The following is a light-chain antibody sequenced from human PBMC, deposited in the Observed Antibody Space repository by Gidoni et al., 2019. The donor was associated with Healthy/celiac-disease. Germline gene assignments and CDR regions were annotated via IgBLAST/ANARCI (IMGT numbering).Light chain of an antibody. V-gene: IGKV1-33*01. CDR1: QDISNY. J-gene: IGKJ2*01. CDR3: QQYDNLPYT. Sequence: DIQMTQSPPSLSASVGDRVTITCQASQDISNYLNWYQQKPGKAPKLLIYDASNLETGVPSRFSGSGPGTDFTFTISSLQPEDIATYYCQQYDNLPYTFXXXTKLEIK. CDR2: DAS.